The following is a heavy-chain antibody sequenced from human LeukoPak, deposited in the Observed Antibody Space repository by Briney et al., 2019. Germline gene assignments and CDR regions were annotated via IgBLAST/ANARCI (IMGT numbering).Heavy chain of an antibody. CDR1: GFTFSSYW. J-gene: IGHJ4*02. D-gene: IGHD6-6*01. Sequence: PGGSLRLSCAASGFTFSSYWMSWVRQAPGKGLEWVANIQQGGSEKYYVDSVKGRFTISRDNAKNSLFLQMNSLRAEDTAVYCCARCHSSSSGDYWGQGTLVTVSS. CDR3: ARCHSSSSGDY. CDR2: IQQGGSEK. V-gene: IGHV3-7*05.